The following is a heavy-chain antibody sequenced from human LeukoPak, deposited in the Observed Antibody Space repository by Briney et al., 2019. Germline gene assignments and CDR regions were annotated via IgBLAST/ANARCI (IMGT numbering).Heavy chain of an antibody. V-gene: IGHV3-48*01. CDR3: ARDFRAGDHEGGV. CDR1: GFTFSSYG. J-gene: IGHJ4*02. Sequence: PGGSLRLSCAASGFTFSSYGMNWVRQAPGKGLEWVSYIDSSSSTIYHADSVKGRFTISRDNAKNSLFLQMNSLRAEDTAVYYCARDFRAGDHEGGVWGQGTLVTVSS. CDR2: IDSSSSTI. D-gene: IGHD3-16*01.